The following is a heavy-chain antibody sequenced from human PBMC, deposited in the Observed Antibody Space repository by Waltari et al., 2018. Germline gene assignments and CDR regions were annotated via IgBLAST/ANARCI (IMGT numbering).Heavy chain of an antibody. V-gene: IGHV3-74*01. J-gene: IGHJ3*01. Sequence: EEQLVESGVGSVQPGGSLRPSCTASGFTCGPYWMHWVRQAPGKGLVWVSHINGDGTTTKYADAVKGRCTISRDNTKNTLYLEINSLRAEDTAVYYCTRDRGLPDAFNLWGQGTMVTVSS. CDR1: GFTCGPYW. CDR3: TRDRGLPDAFNL. CDR2: INGDGTTT.